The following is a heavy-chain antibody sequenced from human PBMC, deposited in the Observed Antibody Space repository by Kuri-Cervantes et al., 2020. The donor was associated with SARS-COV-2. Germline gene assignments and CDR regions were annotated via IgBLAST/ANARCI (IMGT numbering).Heavy chain of an antibody. CDR1: GFTFDDYA. CDR3: AKGGYSSGWYGSHYGMDV. D-gene: IGHD6-19*01. V-gene: IGHV3-9*01. J-gene: IGHJ6*02. CDR2: ISWNSGSI. Sequence: SLKISCAASGFTFDDYAMHWVRQAPGKGLEWVSGISWNSGSIGYADSVKGRFTISRDNAKNSLYLQMNSLRAEDTALYYCAKGGYSSGWYGSHYGMDVWGQGTTVTVSS.